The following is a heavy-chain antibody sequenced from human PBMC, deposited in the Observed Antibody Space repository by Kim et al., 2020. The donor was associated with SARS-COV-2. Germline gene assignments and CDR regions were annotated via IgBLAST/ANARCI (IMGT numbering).Heavy chain of an antibody. J-gene: IGHJ4*02. V-gene: IGHV2-5*02. Sequence: SGPTLVNPTQTLTLTCTFSGFSLSTSGVGVGWIRQPPGKALEWLALIYWDDDKRYSPSLKSRLTITKDTSKNQVVLTMTNMDPVDTASYYCADRRGSWLGPYFDYWGQGTLVTVSS. CDR2: IYWDDDK. CDR1: GFSLSTSGVG. CDR3: ADRRGSWLGPYFDY. D-gene: IGHD2-15*01.